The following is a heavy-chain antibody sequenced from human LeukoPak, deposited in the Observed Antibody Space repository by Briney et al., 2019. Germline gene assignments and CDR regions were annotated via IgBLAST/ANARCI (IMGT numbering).Heavy chain of an antibody. CDR2: IRYDGSNK. D-gene: IGHD3-9*01. Sequence: PGGSLRLSCAASGFTFSSYGMHWVRQAPGKVLEWVAFIRYDGSNKYYADSVKGRFTISRDNSKNTLYLQMNSLRAEDTAVYYCAKDNDILTGYSFGYYFDYWGQGTLVTVSS. V-gene: IGHV3-30*02. CDR1: GFTFSSYG. J-gene: IGHJ4*02. CDR3: AKDNDILTGYSFGYYFDY.